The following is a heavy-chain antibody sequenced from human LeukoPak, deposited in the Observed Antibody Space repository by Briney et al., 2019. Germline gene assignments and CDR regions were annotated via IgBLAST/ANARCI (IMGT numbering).Heavy chain of an antibody. Sequence: SETLSLTCTVSGGSISNDNYYWGWIRQPPGKGLEWIGAVHYSGRTYYNPSLNSRLTISVDTSKSQFSLMVSSVTAADTAVYYCARIPQRPPSAGATFDYWGQGTLVTVSS. CDR3: ARIPQRPPSAGATFDY. CDR1: GGSISNDNYY. CDR2: VHYSGRT. D-gene: IGHD6-25*01. J-gene: IGHJ4*02. V-gene: IGHV4-39*01.